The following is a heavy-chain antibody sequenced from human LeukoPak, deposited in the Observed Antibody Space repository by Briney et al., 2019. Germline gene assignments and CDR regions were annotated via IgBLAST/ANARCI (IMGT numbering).Heavy chain of an antibody. CDR1: GGSISSGGYY. CDR2: IYYSGST. Sequence: NTSETLSLTCTVSGGSISSGGYYWSWIRQHPGKGLEWIGYIYYSGSTYYNPSLKSRVTISIDTSKNQFSLRLSSVTAADTAVYYCARYYESSGHYDYWGQGTLVTVSS. J-gene: IGHJ4*02. D-gene: IGHD3-22*01. CDR3: ARYYESSGHYDY. V-gene: IGHV4-30-4*08.